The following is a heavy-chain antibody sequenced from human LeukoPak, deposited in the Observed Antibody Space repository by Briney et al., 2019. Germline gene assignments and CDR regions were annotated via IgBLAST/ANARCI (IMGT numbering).Heavy chain of an antibody. CDR3: ATDFGDSSGWYRF. J-gene: IGHJ4*02. Sequence: SQTLSLTCTVSGGSISSGSYYWSWIRQPAGKGREWIGRIYTSGSTNYNPSLKSRVTISVDTSKNQFSLEVTSVTAADTAVYYCATDFGDSSGWYRFWGQGTLVAVSS. CDR1: GGSISSGSYY. CDR2: IYTSGST. D-gene: IGHD6-19*01. V-gene: IGHV4-61*02.